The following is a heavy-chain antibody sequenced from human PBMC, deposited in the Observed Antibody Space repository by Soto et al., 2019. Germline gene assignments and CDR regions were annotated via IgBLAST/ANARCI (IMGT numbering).Heavy chain of an antibody. CDR3: ARARFCTSSSCYHYFDF. CDR2: IYNNGRT. V-gene: IGHV4-59*01. D-gene: IGHD2-2*01. CDR1: GGSISSSS. Sequence: SETLSLTCTVSGGSISSSSWSWIRQPPGRGLEWIGYIYNNGRTDFNPSLKSRVTISVDTSKNHFSLKLSSVTPADTAVYYCARARFCTSSSCYHYFDFWGQGTLVTVSS. J-gene: IGHJ4*02.